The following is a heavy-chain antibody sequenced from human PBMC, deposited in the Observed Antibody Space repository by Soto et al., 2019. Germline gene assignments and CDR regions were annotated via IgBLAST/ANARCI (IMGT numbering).Heavy chain of an antibody. CDR2: INPNSGGT. J-gene: IGHJ6*02. V-gene: IGHV1-2*04. CDR1: GYTLTGYY. CDR3: ARGGQIYYYYYYGIDV. Sequence: GASVKVSCKASGYTLTGYYMHWVRQAPGQGLEWMGWINPNSGGTNYAQKFQGWVTMTRDTSISTAYMELSRLRSDDTAVYYRARGGQIYYYYYYGIDVWGQGTTVTVSS.